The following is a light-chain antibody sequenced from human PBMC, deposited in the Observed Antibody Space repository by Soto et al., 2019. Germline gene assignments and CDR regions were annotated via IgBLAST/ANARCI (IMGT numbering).Light chain of an antibody. V-gene: IGLV2-14*03. CDR3: SSYTLAGTYI. CDR1: SSDVGAYNY. Sequence: QSALTQPTSVSGSPGQSVTISCTGSSSDVGAYNYVSWYQQHPGKAPKLMIYDVYARPSGVSFRFSGSKSGNTASLTISGLQDEDEADYYCSSYTLAGTYIFGPGTKLTVL. CDR2: DVY. J-gene: IGLJ1*01.